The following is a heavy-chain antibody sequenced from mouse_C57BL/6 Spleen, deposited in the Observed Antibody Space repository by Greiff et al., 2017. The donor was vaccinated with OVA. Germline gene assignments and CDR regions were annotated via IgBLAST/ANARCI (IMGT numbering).Heavy chain of an antibody. CDR3: ARGPYDYPFAY. CDR1: GFTFSDYG. D-gene: IGHD2-4*01. V-gene: IGHV5-17*01. J-gene: IGHJ3*01. Sequence: EVKLVESGGGLVKPGGSLKLSCAASGFTFSDYGMHWVRQAPEKGLEWVAYISSGSSTIYYADTVKGRFTISRDNAKNTLFLQMTSLRSADTAMYYCARGPYDYPFAYWGQGTLVTVSA. CDR2: ISSGSSTI.